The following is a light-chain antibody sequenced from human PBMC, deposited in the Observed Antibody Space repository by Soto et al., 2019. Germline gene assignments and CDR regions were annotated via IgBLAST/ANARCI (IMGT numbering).Light chain of an antibody. CDR3: QQYGSSPRT. CDR1: QSVRGSN. Sequence: VLTQSPGTLSFSPGQSASPSFKASQSVRGSNLAWYQQKPGQAPRLLIYGASSRATGIPDRFSVSGSGTDFTLTISRLEPEDFAVYYCQQYGSSPRTFGQGTKVDIK. J-gene: IGKJ1*01. CDR2: GAS. V-gene: IGKV3-20*01.